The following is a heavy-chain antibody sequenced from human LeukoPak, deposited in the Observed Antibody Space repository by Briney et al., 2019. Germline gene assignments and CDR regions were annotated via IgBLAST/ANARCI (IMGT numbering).Heavy chain of an antibody. CDR2: IKQDGSEK. Sequence: SGGSLRLSCAASGFPFSSHWLSWFRQSPGKGLEWVAHIKQDGSEKYYVDSVKGRFTISRDNARNSQYLQMNSLRAEDTAVYYCASGGGWVFNNWGQGTPVTVSS. CDR3: ASGGGWVFNN. J-gene: IGHJ4*02. V-gene: IGHV3-7*01. CDR1: GFPFSSHW. D-gene: IGHD6-19*01.